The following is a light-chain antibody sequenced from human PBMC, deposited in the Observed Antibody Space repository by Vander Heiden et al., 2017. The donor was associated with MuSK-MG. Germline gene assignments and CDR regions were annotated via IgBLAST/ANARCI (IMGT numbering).Light chain of an antibody. CDR2: WAS. CDR1: QSLFHSDNSKDF. V-gene: IGKV4-1*01. Sequence: DIVMTQSPDSLSVSLGGRATINCKASQSLFHSDNSKDFLAWYHQKPGQPPKLLMSWASTRESGVPDRFSGSGSGTDFTLTISSLQAEDVAVYYCQQYLYDRKTFGPGTIVDIK. J-gene: IGKJ3*01. CDR3: QQYLYDRKT.